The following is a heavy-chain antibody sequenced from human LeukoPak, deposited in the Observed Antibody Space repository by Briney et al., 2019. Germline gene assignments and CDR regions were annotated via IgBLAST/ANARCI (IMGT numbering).Heavy chain of an antibody. CDR1: GYTFTSYD. CDR2: MNPNSGNT. V-gene: IGHV1-8*01. Sequence: WASVKVSCKASGYTFTSYDINWVRQATGQGLEWMGWMNPNSGNTGYAQKFQGRVTMTRNTSISTAYMELSSLRSEDTAVYYCARVDYDSSGYYYPEYFQHWGQGTLVTVSS. D-gene: IGHD3-22*01. CDR3: ARVDYDSSGYYYPEYFQH. J-gene: IGHJ1*01.